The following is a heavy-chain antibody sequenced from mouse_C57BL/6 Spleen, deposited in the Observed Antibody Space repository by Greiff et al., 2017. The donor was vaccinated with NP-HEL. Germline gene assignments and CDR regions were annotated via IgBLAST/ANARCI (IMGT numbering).Heavy chain of an antibody. J-gene: IGHJ2*01. Sequence: EVQLQQSGPGLVKPSQSLSLTCSVTGYSITSGYYWNWIRQFPGNKLEWMGYISYDGSNNYNPSLKNRISITRDTSKNQFFLKLNSVTTEDTATYYCARDGGNYVFDYWGQGTTLTVSS. CDR2: ISYDGSN. D-gene: IGHD2-1*01. CDR3: ARDGGNYVFDY. CDR1: GYSITSGYY. V-gene: IGHV3-6*01.